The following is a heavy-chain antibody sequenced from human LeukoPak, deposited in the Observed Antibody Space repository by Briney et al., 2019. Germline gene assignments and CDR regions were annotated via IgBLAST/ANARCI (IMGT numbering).Heavy chain of an antibody. CDR2: IVVGSGNT. CDR1: GFTFSTSA. J-gene: IGHJ4*02. D-gene: IGHD3-3*01. Sequence: ASVKASCKASGFTFSTSAVQWVRQARGQRLEWIGWIVVGSGNTHYALKFQERVTITRDVSTNTAYMELSSLRSEDTAVYYCAAEGPHDFFDYWGQGTLVTVSS. CDR3: AAEGPHDFFDY. V-gene: IGHV1-58*01.